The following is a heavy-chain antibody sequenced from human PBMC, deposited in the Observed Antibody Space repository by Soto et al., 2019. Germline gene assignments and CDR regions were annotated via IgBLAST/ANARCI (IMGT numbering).Heavy chain of an antibody. J-gene: IGHJ4*02. V-gene: IGHV4-59*08. CDR2: IYYSGST. CDR3: ARAGPYSSSWQIYFDY. Sequence: PSETLSLTCTVSGGSISSYYWSWIRQPPGKGLEWIRYIYYSGSTNYNPSLKSRVTISVDTSKNQFSLKLSSVTAADTVVYYCARAGPYSSSWQIYFDYWGQRTLVTVSS. CDR1: GGSISSYY. D-gene: IGHD6-13*01.